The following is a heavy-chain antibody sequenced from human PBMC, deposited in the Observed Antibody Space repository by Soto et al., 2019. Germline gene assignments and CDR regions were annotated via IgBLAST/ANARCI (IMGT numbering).Heavy chain of an antibody. CDR3: ARQGRDTGNYDGYFDF. Sequence: QVQLQESGPGLVKPSETLSLTCTVSSGSISSHYWSWIRQPPGKGLEWIGYISYTGSTSYCNPSLKTRDTISQDPSKNQLSLQLSSGTAANTAVYYCARQGRDTGNYDGYFDFWGEGILVTVSS. J-gene: IGHJ4*02. D-gene: IGHD1-26*01. V-gene: IGHV4-59*08. CDR2: ISYTGST. CDR1: SGSISSHY.